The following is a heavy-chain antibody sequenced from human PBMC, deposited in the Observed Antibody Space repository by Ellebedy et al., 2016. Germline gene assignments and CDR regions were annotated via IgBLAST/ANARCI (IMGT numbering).Heavy chain of an antibody. Sequence: KVSXKGSGYSFTSYWIGWVRQMPGKGLEWMGIIYPGDSDTRYSPSFQGQVTISADKSISTAYLQWSSLKASDTAMYYCARHQVPVVRASWFDPWGQGTLVTVSS. D-gene: IGHD2-21*01. CDR1: GYSFTSYW. V-gene: IGHV5-51*01. CDR3: ARHQVPVVRASWFDP. CDR2: IYPGDSDT. J-gene: IGHJ5*02.